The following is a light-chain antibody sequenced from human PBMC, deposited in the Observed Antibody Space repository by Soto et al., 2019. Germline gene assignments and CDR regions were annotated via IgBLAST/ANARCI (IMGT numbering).Light chain of an antibody. J-gene: IGLJ1*01. CDR2: EVS. CDR1: SSDVGGYNY. CDR3: SSYSGTNYHYV. V-gene: IGLV2-8*01. Sequence: QSALTQPPSASGSFGQSVTISCTGTSSDVGGYNYVSWYQQHPGKAPKLMIYEVSERPSGVPDSFSGSKSGNTASLTVSGLQADDEADYYCSSYSGTNYHYVFGTGTKLTVL.